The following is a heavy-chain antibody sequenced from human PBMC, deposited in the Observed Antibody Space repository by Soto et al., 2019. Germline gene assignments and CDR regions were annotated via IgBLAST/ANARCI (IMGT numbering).Heavy chain of an antibody. CDR2: IKQDGSEK. V-gene: IGHV3-7*01. Sequence: GGSLRLSCAASGFTFSSYWMSWVRQAPGKGLEWVANIKQDGSEKYYVDSVKGRFTISRDNAKNSLYLQMNSLRAEDTAVYYCARGAVTNERYSYYYYYLAVSGKGSSVTVSS. J-gene: IGHJ6*03. CDR1: GFTFSSYW. CDR3: ARGAVTNERYSYYYYYLAV. D-gene: IGHD4-17*01.